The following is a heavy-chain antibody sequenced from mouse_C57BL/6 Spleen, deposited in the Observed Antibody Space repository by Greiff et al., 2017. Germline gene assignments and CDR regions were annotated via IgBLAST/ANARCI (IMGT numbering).Heavy chain of an antibody. J-gene: IGHJ3*01. CDR3: ARDYSNQFAY. D-gene: IGHD2-5*01. CDR1: GYTFTSYN. CDR2: IYPGNGDT. Sequence: LQQSGAELVRPGASVKMSCKASGYTFTSYNMHWVKPTPRKGLEWIGAIYPGNGDTSYNQKFKGKATLTVDKSSSTAYMQLSSLTSEDSAVYFCARDYSNQFAYWGQGTLVTVSA. V-gene: IGHV1-12*01.